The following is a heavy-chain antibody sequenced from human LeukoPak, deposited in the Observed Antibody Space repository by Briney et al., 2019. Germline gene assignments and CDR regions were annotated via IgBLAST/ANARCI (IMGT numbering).Heavy chain of an antibody. V-gene: IGHV4-59*08. CDR3: ARHFPAFDP. J-gene: IGHJ5*02. CDR1: GGSISRYY. CDR2: VYYSGST. Sequence: SETLSLTCTVSGGSISRYYWSWIRQPPGKGLEWIGYVYYSGSTNYNPSLESRVTMSVDTSKNQFSLNLRSVTAADTAVYYCARHFPAFDPWGQGTLVTVSS.